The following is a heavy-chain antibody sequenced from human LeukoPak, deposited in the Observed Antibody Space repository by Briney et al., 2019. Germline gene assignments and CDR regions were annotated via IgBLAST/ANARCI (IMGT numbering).Heavy chain of an antibody. CDR3: ATSWNALRDY. CDR1: GGTFISYA. V-gene: IGHV1-69*01. D-gene: IGHD1-1*01. J-gene: IGHJ4*02. Sequence: SVKVSCKASGGTFISYAISWVRQAPGQGLEWMGGIIPIFGTANYAQQFQGRVTITADESTSTAYMELSSLRSEDTAVYYCATSWNALRDYWGQGTLVSVSS. CDR2: IIPIFGTA.